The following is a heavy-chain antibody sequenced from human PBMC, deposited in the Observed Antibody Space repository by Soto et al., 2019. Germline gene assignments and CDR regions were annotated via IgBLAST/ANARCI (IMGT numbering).Heavy chain of an antibody. CDR3: GRKAIVVRGVPEEY. D-gene: IGHD3-10*01. J-gene: IGHJ4*01. Sequence: PGGSLRLSGAASGFTFSGYWILWVRQAPRKGLEWVSRIKSDGIGPTYADSAKGRFSISRDNAKNTVYLQREGVGVHEKALHYCGRKAIVVRGVPEEYWAQGTPVT. V-gene: IGHV3-74*03. CDR2: IKSDGIGP. CDR1: GFTFSGYW.